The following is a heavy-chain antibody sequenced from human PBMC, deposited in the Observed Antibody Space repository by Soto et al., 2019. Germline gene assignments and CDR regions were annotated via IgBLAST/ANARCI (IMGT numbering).Heavy chain of an antibody. V-gene: IGHV3-49*03. CDR3: SKDVAXVSALR. J-gene: IGHJ4*02. CDR2: IRSKANGGTV. Sequence: GWSLRLSCTASGFTFGDYAMSWFRQAPGKGLEWVGFIRSKANGGTVEYAASLEDRFAISRDDSKSLAYLQINSLKMEDTAMYYCSKDVAXVSALRGGQGTLVTVSS. CDR1: GFTFGDYA. D-gene: IGHD6-19*01.